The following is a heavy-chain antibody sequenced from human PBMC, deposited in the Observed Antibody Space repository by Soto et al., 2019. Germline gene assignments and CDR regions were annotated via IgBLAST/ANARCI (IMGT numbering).Heavy chain of an antibody. D-gene: IGHD6-13*01. J-gene: IGHJ3*02. CDR2: ISSSSSTI. CDR1: GFTFSSYS. CDR3: GRDRAGYSSSWYAFDI. V-gene: IGHV3-48*02. Sequence: GGSLRLSCAASGFTFSSYSMNWVRQAPGKGLEWVSYISSSSSTIYYADSVKGRFTISRDNAKNSLYLQMNSLRDEDTAGYCWGRDRAGYSSSWYAFDIWGQGTMVTVSS.